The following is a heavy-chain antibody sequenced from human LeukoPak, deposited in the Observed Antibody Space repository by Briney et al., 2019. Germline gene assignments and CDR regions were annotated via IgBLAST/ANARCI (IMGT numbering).Heavy chain of an antibody. J-gene: IGHJ4*02. CDR2: ISSSSSTI. V-gene: IGHV3-48*04. CDR3: ARGSGYSYGYPFDY. D-gene: IGHD5-18*01. Sequence: GGSLRLSCAASGFTFSSYSMNWVRQAPGKGLEWVSYISSSSSTIYYADSVKGRFTISRDNAKNSLYLQMNSLRAEDTAVYYCARGSGYSYGYPFDYWGQGTLVTVSS. CDR1: GFTFSSYS.